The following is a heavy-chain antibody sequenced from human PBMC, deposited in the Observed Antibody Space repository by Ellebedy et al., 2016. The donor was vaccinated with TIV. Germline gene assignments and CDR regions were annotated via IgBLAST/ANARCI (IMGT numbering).Heavy chain of an antibody. CDR2: MNPNSGNT. J-gene: IGHJ4*02. CDR1: GYTFTSYY. Sequence: ASVNVSCXASGYTFTSYYMHWVRQATGQGLEWMGWMNPNSGNTGYAQKFQGRVTMTRDTSTSTVYMELSSLRSEDTAVYYCARVGDGYNFPYYFDYWGQGTLVTVSS. D-gene: IGHD5-24*01. CDR3: ARVGDGYNFPYYFDY. V-gene: IGHV1-8*02.